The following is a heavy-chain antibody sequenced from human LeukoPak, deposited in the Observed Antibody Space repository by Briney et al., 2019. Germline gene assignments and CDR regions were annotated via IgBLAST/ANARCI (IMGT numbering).Heavy chain of an antibody. CDR2: INHSGST. J-gene: IGHJ4*02. CDR1: GGSFSGYY. Sequence: SETLSLTCAVYGGSFSGYYWSWIRQPPGKGLEWIGEINHSGSTNYNPSLKSRVTIPVDTSKNQFSLKLSSVTAADTAVYYCARGPGYSGSYYRHFDYWGQGTLVTVSS. CDR3: ARGPGYSGSYYRHFDY. D-gene: IGHD1-26*01. V-gene: IGHV4-34*01.